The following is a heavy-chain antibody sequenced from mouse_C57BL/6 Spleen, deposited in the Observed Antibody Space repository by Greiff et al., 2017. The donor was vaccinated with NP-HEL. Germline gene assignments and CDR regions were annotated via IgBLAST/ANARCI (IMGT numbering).Heavy chain of an antibody. V-gene: IGHV1-50*01. CDR1: GYTFTSYW. CDR2: IDPSDSYT. D-gene: IGHD1-1*01. J-gene: IGHJ2*01. Sequence: VQLQQPGAELVKPGASVKLSCKASGYTFTSYWMQWVKQRPGQGLEWIGEIDPSDSYTNYNQKFKGKATLTVDTSSSTAYMQLSSLTSEDSAVYYCARSGTTVVATGFDYWGQGTTLTVSS. CDR3: ARSGTTVVATGFDY.